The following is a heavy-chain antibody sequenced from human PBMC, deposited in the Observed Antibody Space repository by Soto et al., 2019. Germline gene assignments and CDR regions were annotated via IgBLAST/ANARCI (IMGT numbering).Heavy chain of an antibody. V-gene: IGHV3-30*18. CDR3: AKDLLPPPYYYYGMDV. CDR1: GFTFSSYG. D-gene: IGHD1-26*01. Sequence: GGSLRLSCAASGFTFSSYGMHWVHQAPGKGLEWVAVISYDGSNKYYADSVKGRFTISRDNSKNTLYLQMNSLRAEDTAVYYCAKDLLPPPYYYYGMDVWAQGTTVTVSS. J-gene: IGHJ6*02. CDR2: ISYDGSNK.